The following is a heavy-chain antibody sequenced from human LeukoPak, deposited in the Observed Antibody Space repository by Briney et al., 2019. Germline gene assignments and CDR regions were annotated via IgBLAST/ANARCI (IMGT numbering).Heavy chain of an antibody. Sequence: GGSLRLSCAASGFTFSSYWMSWVRQAPGKGLEWVANIKQDGSEKYYVDSVKGRFTISRDNAKNSLYLQMNSLRAEDTAVYYCARLGQPERRYYYYYMDVWGKGTTVTVSS. V-gene: IGHV3-7*01. CDR1: GFTFSSYW. D-gene: IGHD1-1*01. CDR2: IKQDGSEK. J-gene: IGHJ6*03. CDR3: ARLGQPERRYYYYYMDV.